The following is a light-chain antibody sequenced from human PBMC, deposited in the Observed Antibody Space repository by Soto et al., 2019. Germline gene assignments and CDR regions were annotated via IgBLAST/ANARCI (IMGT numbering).Light chain of an antibody. CDR3: SSYTSSSTLV. CDR1: SSDVGGYNY. J-gene: IGLJ2*01. Sequence: QSALTQPASVSGSPGQSITISCTGTSSDVGGYNYVSWYQQHPGKAPKLMIYDVTNRPSGVSNRFSGSKSGNTASLTMSGLQAEDEAYYYCSSYTSSSTLVFGGGTKVTVL. V-gene: IGLV2-14*01. CDR2: DVT.